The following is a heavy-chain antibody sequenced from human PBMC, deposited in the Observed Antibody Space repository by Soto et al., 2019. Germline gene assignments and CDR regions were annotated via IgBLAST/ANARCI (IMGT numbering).Heavy chain of an antibody. J-gene: IGHJ4*02. Sequence: QITLTESGPTLVTPTQTLTLTCSFSGFSLTTSGVAVGWFRQPPGKAPEWLALFSWNDDKRYSPSLRSRLTVTGDSSQNQVVLTLANVDPVDSGTYYCAHRPTSTDDFYFDYWGQGTLVTVSS. CDR3: AHRPTSTDDFYFDY. CDR2: FSWNDDK. CDR1: GFSLTTSGVA. D-gene: IGHD2-21*02. V-gene: IGHV2-5*01.